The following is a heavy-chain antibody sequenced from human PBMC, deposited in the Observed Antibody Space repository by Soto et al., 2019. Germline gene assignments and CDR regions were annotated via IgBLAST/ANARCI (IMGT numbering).Heavy chain of an antibody. J-gene: IGHJ3*02. CDR1: GFTFSSYA. V-gene: IGHV3-30-3*01. Sequence: GGSLRLSCAASGFTFSSYAMHWVRQAPGKGLEWVAVISYDGSNKYYADSVKGRFTISRDNSKNTLYLQMNSLRAEDMAVYYCAGGDSSGYYSDAFDIWGQGTMVTV. CDR3: AGGDSSGYYSDAFDI. D-gene: IGHD3-22*01. CDR2: ISYDGSNK.